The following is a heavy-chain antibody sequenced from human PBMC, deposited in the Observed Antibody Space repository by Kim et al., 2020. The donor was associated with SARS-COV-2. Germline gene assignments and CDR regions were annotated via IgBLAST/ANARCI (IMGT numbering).Heavy chain of an antibody. CDR1: GDSVSSNSAS. CDR3: ARGAVPVVGSLDY. CDR2: TYYRSKWYN. D-gene: IGHD6-19*01. J-gene: IGHJ4*02. V-gene: IGHV6-1*01. Sequence: SQTLSLTCAISGDSVSSNSASWNWIRQSPSRGLEWLGRTYYRSKWYNEYALSVKSRIIINPDTSKNQFSLQLNSVTPEDTAVYYCARGAVPVVGSLDYWGQGTLVTVSS.